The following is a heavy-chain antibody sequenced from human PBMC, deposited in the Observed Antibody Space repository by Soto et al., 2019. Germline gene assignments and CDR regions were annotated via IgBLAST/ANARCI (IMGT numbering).Heavy chain of an antibody. CDR1: GYTFTSHD. CDR3: VRGYPYSSGP. CDR2: MNPNRGNT. Sequence: QVQLVQSGAEVKKPGASVKVSCKASGYTFTSHDINWVRQATGQGLEWMGSMNPNRGNTGYAQKFQGRVTMTRSTSISTAYMELSNLRSEDTAVYYCVRGYPYSSGPWGQGTLVTVSS. J-gene: IGHJ5*02. V-gene: IGHV1-8*01. D-gene: IGHD3-22*01.